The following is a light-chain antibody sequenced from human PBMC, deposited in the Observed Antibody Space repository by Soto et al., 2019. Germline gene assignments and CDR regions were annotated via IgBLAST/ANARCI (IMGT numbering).Light chain of an antibody. J-gene: IGLJ1*01. V-gene: IGLV2-23*02. CDR2: EVS. CDR3: CSYAGSSTPYV. CDR1: SSDVGSYNL. Sequence: QSVLTQPASVSGSPGQSITISCTGTSSDVGSYNLVSWYQQHPGKAPKLMIYEVSKRPSGVSNRFSGSKSGNTASLTISELQAEDEADYYCCSYAGSSTPYVFGTGTEVTVL.